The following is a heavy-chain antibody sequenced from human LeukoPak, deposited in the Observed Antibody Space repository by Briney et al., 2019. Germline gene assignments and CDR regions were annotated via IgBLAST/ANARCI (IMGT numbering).Heavy chain of an antibody. CDR3: ARFGALVATIGNWFDP. CDR1: GGSISNYF. CDR2: IYHGGST. D-gene: IGHD5-12*01. J-gene: IGHJ5*02. Sequence: TSETLSLTCSVSGGSISNYFWSWIRQPPGKGLEWIGYIYHGGSTYYNPSLKSRVTISVDTSMNRFSLKLSSVTAADTAVYFCARFGALVATIGNWFDPWGQGTLVTVSS. V-gene: IGHV4-59*01.